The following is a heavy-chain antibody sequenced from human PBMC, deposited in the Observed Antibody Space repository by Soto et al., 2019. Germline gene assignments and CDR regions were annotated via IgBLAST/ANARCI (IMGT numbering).Heavy chain of an antibody. Sequence: PGGSLRLSCAASGFTFSSYGMHWVRQAPGKGLEWVAVIWYDGSNKYYADSVKGRFTISRDNSKNTLYLQMNSLRAEDTAVYYCARDRIRYCSGGSCWPFDYWGQGTLVTVSS. CDR1: GFTFSSYG. J-gene: IGHJ4*02. CDR2: IWYDGSNK. V-gene: IGHV3-33*01. D-gene: IGHD2-15*01. CDR3: ARDRIRYCSGGSCWPFDY.